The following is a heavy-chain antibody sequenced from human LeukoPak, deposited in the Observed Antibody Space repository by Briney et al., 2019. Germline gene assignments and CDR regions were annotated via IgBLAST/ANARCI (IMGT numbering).Heavy chain of an antibody. CDR1: GDTFSSYA. Sequence: ASVKVSCKASGDTFSSYAISWVRQAPGQGLEWMGGIIPIFGTANYAQKFQGRVTITADESTSTAYMELSSLRSEDTAVYYCARIPLYDCSSTRCPYYYYYGMDVWGQGTTVTASS. CDR2: IIPIFGTA. D-gene: IGHD2-2*01. CDR3: ARIPLYDCSSTRCPYYYYYGMDV. J-gene: IGHJ6*02. V-gene: IGHV1-69*13.